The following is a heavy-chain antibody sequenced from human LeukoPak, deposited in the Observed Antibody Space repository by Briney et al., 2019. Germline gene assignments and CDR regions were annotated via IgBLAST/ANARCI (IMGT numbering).Heavy chain of an antibody. D-gene: IGHD6-19*01. CDR2: IYTSGST. CDR3: ARDILAVAGPLTSYYYYGMDV. Sequence: SETLSLTCAVYGGSFSGYYWSWIRQPAGKGLEWIGRIYTSGSTNYNPSLKSRVTMSVDTSKNQFSLKLSSVTAADTAVYYCARDILAVAGPLTSYYYYGMDVWDQGTTVTVSS. J-gene: IGHJ6*02. CDR1: GGSFSGYY. V-gene: IGHV4-4*07.